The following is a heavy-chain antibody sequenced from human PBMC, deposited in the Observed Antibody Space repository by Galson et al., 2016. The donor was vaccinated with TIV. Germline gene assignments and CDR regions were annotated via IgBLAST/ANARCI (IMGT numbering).Heavy chain of an antibody. V-gene: IGHV3-7*01. Sequence: SLRLSCAASGFTFSNYWMSWVRQAPGKGLEWVANIKHDESEIYYVDSVKGRFSIFRDNAKNSLYLQMGSLRAEDTAVYYCAREKMSGIQFGANVDYWGPGSLVTVSS. J-gene: IGHJ4*02. CDR3: AREKMSGIQFGANVDY. D-gene: IGHD3-16*01. CDR2: IKHDESEI. CDR1: GFTFSNYW.